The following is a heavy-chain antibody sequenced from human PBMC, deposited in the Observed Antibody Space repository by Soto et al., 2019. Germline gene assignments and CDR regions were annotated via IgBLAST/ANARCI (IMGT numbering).Heavy chain of an antibody. CDR3: ARGGRDTAMVPDGYFDY. Sequence: QVQLVQSGAEVKKPGSSVKVSCKASGGTFSSYAISWVRQAPGQGLEWMGGIIPIFGTANYAQKFQGRVTMTADESTSTADIELSSLRSEDTAVYYCARGGRDTAMVPDGYFDYWGQGTLVTVSS. D-gene: IGHD5-18*01. V-gene: IGHV1-69*01. CDR1: GGTFSSYA. J-gene: IGHJ4*02. CDR2: IIPIFGTA.